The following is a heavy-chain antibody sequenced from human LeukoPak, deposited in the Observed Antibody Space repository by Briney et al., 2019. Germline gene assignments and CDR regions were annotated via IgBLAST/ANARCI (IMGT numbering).Heavy chain of an antibody. D-gene: IGHD2-2*01. J-gene: IGHJ3*02. CDR3: AGGYCSSTSCYVAFDI. V-gene: IGHV3-13*01. CDR2: IGTAGDT. CDR1: GFTFSSYD. Sequence: GGSLRLSCAASGFTFSSYDMHWVRQATGKGLEWVSAIGTAGDTYYPGSVKGRFTISRENAKNSLYLQMNSLRAGDTAVYYCAGGYCSSTSCYVAFDIWGQGTMVTVSS.